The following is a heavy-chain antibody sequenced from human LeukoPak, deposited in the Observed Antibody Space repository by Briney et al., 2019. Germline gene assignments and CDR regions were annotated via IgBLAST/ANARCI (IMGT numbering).Heavy chain of an antibody. J-gene: IGHJ4*02. CDR2: ISSSGSTI. Sequence: GGSLRLSCAASGFTFSDYYMSWIRQAPGKGLEWVSYISSSGSTIYYADSVKGRFTISRDNSKNTLYLQMNSLRAEDTAVYYCARDWVVVAATTVGYWGQGTLVTVSS. D-gene: IGHD2-15*01. V-gene: IGHV3-11*04. CDR3: ARDWVVVAATTVGY. CDR1: GFTFSDYY.